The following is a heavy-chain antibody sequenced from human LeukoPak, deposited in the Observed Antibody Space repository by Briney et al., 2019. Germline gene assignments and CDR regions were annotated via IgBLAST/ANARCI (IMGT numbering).Heavy chain of an antibody. CDR2: ISVYNGNT. Sequence: GASVKVSCKASGYSFTSYGISWVRQAPGQGLEWMGWISVYNGNTNYAQKVQGRVTMTTDTATNTAYMELRSLRSDDTAVYYCATEGKMVRGVYTDYWGQGTLVTVSS. CDR3: ATEGKMVRGVYTDY. J-gene: IGHJ4*02. V-gene: IGHV1-18*01. CDR1: GYSFTSYG. D-gene: IGHD3-10*01.